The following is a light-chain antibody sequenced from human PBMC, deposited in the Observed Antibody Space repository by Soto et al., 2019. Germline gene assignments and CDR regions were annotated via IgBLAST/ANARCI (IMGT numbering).Light chain of an antibody. J-gene: IGKJ1*01. CDR3: QQYGSSPQR. Sequence: EIVLTQSPGTLSLSPGDRASLSCRAIQTITSSFLAWYQQKPGQAPRLLISAASSRATGIPDRFSGSGSETDFTLTISRMEPEDFAVYFCQQYGSSPQRFGQGTKVDIK. CDR2: AAS. CDR1: QTITSSF. V-gene: IGKV3-20*01.